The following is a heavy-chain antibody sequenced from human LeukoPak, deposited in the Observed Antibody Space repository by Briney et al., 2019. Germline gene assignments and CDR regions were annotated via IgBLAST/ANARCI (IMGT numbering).Heavy chain of an antibody. Sequence: GGSLRLSCAASGFTFSSYWMSWVRQAPGKGLEWVANIKQDGSEKYYVDSVKGRFTISRDNAKNSLYLQMNSLRAEDTAVYYCARVGIAAPVTVHYAFDIWGQGTMVTVSS. CDR1: GFTFSSYW. J-gene: IGHJ3*02. CDR3: ARVGIAAPVTVHYAFDI. CDR2: IKQDGSEK. V-gene: IGHV3-7*01. D-gene: IGHD6-25*01.